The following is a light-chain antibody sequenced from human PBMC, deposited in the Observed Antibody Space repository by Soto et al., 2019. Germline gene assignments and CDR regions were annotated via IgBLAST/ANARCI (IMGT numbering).Light chain of an antibody. V-gene: IGKV3-20*01. J-gene: IGKJ1*01. Sequence: DIVLTQSPGILSLSPGERATLSCRASQSLSGSYLAWYQQKPGQAPSLLIYGATSRATGVPDRFSGSGSGPDFSLTISRLEPEDFVVYFCQQSGSSPWTFGQGTKVDIK. CDR1: QSLSGSY. CDR3: QQSGSSPWT. CDR2: GAT.